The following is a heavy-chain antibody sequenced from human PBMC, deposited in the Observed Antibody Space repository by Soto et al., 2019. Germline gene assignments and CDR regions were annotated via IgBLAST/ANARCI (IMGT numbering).Heavy chain of an antibody. Sequence: KELVWVSRINSDGSRTSYADSVRGRFTISRDNAKNTLYLQMNSLRVEDTALYYCAREPCRGFYFNYWGQGTLVTVPQ. CDR3: AREPCRGFYFNY. V-gene: IGHV3-74*01. CDR2: INSDGSRT. J-gene: IGHJ4*02.